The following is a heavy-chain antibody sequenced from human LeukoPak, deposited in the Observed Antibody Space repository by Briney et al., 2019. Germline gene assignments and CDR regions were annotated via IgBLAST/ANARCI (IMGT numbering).Heavy chain of an antibody. V-gene: IGHV3-23*01. CDR2: ISSDGGST. Sequence: GGSLRLSCAASAFSFSSYAMSWVRQAPGKGLEWVSGISSDGGSTYFADSVRGRFIISRDNSKNTLHLQMDSLRAEDTAVYYCARDRVINHYESNNSSIDYWGQGTLVTVSS. CDR1: AFSFSSYA. D-gene: IGHD3-22*01. J-gene: IGHJ4*02. CDR3: ARDRVINHYESNNSSIDY.